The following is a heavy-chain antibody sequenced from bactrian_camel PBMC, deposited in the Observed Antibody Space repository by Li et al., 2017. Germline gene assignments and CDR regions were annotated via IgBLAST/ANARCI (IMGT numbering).Heavy chain of an antibody. CDR2: LGDDGST. D-gene: IGHD3*01. CDR3: AASRWVTWARELLASDFHF. J-gene: IGHJ6*01. CDR1: GDHRM. V-gene: IGHV3S55*01. Sequence: VQLVESGGGSVKAGGSLRLSCVVSGDHRMVAWFRTAPGTTREGVAGLGDDGSTSYAEFAEGRFTISKDSKNTFYLQMNQLKPEDSAMYYCAASRWVTWARELLASDFHFWGQGTQVTVS.